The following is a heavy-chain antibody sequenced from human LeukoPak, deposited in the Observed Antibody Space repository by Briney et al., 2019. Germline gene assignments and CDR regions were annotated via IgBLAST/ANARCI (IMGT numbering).Heavy chain of an antibody. J-gene: IGHJ4*02. CDR2: ISYDGSNK. CDR1: GFTLSTYA. V-gene: IGHV3-30*18. D-gene: IGHD6-19*01. Sequence: GGSLRLSCAASGFTLSTYAMHWVRQAPGKGLEWVAVISYDGSNKYYADSVKGRFTISRDNSKNTLYLQMNSLRAEDTAVYYCAKEGVGGSGWDDWGQGTLVTVSP. CDR3: AKEGVGGSGWDD.